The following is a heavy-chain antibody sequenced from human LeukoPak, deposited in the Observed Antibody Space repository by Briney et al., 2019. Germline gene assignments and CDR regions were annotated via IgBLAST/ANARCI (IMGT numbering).Heavy chain of an antibody. CDR2: MHHSGST. CDR3: ARQIRGSSSPRNFDY. V-gene: IGHV4-38-2*01. J-gene: IGHJ4*02. CDR1: GYSISSGYY. Sequence: SSETLSLTCAIAGYSISSGYYWGWIRQPPGKGLEWIGSMHHSGSTYYNASLKSRATISVDTSKNQFSLKLSSVTAADTAVYYCARQIRGSSSPRNFDYWGQGTLVTVSS. D-gene: IGHD6-6*01.